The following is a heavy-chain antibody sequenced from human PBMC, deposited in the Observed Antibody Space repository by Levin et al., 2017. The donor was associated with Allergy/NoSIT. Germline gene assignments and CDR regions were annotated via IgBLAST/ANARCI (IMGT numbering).Heavy chain of an antibody. J-gene: IGHJ6*03. CDR3: VKGAKVSSGSNYFHYYMDV. V-gene: IGHV3-30*18. Sequence: PGGSLRLSCVASGFIFSNYAMHWVRQAPGKGLEWVARISFDGNDKYYVQSVKGRFTISRDNSNNTLYLQMNSLNTEDTAVYYCVKGAKVSSGSNYFHYYMDVWGKGTTVSVS. D-gene: IGHD6-19*01. CDR1: GFIFSNYA. CDR2: ISFDGNDK.